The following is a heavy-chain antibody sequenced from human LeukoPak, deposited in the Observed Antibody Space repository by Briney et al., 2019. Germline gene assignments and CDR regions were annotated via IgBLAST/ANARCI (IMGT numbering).Heavy chain of an antibody. D-gene: IGHD2-15*01. V-gene: IGHV3-53*01. CDR1: GITVSTNY. Sequence: GGSLRLSCAASGITVSTNYMSWVRQAPGKGLEWVSIIYSGGATYYADSVKGRFTISRENSKNTLWLQMNSLRAEDTAVYYCARDGGCSGGSCLWGQGTLVTVSS. J-gene: IGHJ4*02. CDR3: ARDGGCSGGSCL. CDR2: IYSGGAT.